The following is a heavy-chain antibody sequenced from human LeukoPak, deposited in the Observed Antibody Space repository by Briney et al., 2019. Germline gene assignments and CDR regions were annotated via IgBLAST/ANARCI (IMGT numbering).Heavy chain of an antibody. J-gene: IGHJ4*02. CDR3: ARISYDSSGFYQGY. CDR2: IKQDGSEK. CDR1: GFTFSSYW. V-gene: IGHV3-7*01. Sequence: GGSLRLSCAASGFTFSSYWMSWVRQAPGKGLEWVANIKQDGSEKYYVDSVKGRFTISRDNAKNSLYLQMNSLRAEDMAVYYCARISYDSSGFYQGYWGQGTLVTVSS. D-gene: IGHD3-22*01.